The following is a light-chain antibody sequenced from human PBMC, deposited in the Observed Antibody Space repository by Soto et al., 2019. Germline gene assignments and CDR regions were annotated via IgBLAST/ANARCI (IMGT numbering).Light chain of an antibody. J-gene: IGKJ2*01. CDR1: QRVSSSY. Sequence: EIVLTQSPGTVSLSPGERATLSCRASQRVSSSYLAWYQQKPGQAPRLLIYGASSRATGIPDRFSGSGSGTDFTLTISSLEPEDCAVYFCQRYGSSPPFTFGQGTKVEI. V-gene: IGKV3-20*01. CDR3: QRYGSSPPFT. CDR2: GAS.